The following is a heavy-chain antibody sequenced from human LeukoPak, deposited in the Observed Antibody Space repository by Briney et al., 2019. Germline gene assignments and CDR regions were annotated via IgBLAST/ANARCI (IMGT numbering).Heavy chain of an antibody. CDR2: INPNSGGT. D-gene: IGHD6-19*01. V-gene: IGHV1-2*02. Sequence: ASVKVSCKASGYTFTGYYMHWVRQAPGQGLEWMGWINPNSGGTNYAQKFQGRVTMTRDTSISTAYMELSRLRSDDTAVYYCARGFGWKESGDWFDPWGQGTLVTVSS. CDR3: ARGFGWKESGDWFDP. CDR1: GYTFTGYY. J-gene: IGHJ5*02.